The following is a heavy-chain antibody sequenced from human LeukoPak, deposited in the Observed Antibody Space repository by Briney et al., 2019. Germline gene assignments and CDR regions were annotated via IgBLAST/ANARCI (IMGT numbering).Heavy chain of an antibody. Sequence: ESSETLSLTCTVSGGSISSGDYYWSWIRQPPGKGLEWIGYIYYSGSTYYNPSLKSRVTISVDTSKNQFSLKLSSVTAADTAVYYCARDSGYSYGYVSGYFQHWGQGTLVTVSS. CDR3: ARDSGYSYGYVSGYFQH. V-gene: IGHV4-30-4*01. CDR1: GGSISSGDYY. J-gene: IGHJ1*01. D-gene: IGHD5-18*01. CDR2: IYYSGST.